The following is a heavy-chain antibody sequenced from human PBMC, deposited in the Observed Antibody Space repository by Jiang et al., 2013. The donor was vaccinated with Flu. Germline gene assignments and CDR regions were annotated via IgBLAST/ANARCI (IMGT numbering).Heavy chain of an antibody. D-gene: IGHD6-6*01. Sequence: VQLVESGAEVKKPGESLKISCKGSGYSFTSYWIGWVRQMPGKGLEWMGIIYPGDSDTRYSPSFQGQVTISADKSISTAYLQWSSLKASDTAMYYCARCLSSIRYYYGMDVWGQGTTVTVSS. CDR2: IYPGDSDT. V-gene: IGHV5-51*01. CDR1: GYSFTSYW. J-gene: IGHJ6*02. CDR3: ARCLSSIRYYYGMDV.